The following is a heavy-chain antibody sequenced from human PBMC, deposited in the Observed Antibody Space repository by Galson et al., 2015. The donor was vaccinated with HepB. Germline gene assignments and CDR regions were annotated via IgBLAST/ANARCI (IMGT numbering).Heavy chain of an antibody. CDR3: AREVQPHSSVWNWLDP. CDR2: TSYDGSNE. J-gene: IGHJ5*02. Sequence: WVRQAPGKGLEWVAVTSYDGSNEYYADSVKGRFTISRDDSKNTVYLQLNSLRADDTALYYCAREVQPHSSVWNWLDPWGQGTLVTVSS. V-gene: IGHV3-30*03. D-gene: IGHD6-19*01.